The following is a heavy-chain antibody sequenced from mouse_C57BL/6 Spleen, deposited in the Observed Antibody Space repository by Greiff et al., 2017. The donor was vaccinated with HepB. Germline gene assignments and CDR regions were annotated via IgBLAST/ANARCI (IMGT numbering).Heavy chain of an antibody. Sequence: EVKPVESWAELVKPGASVKLSCSASGFNFQDYYMHRVKQRTEQGLEWIGRIDPEDGETKYAPKFQGKATLTADPSSNTAYLQLSSLTSEDTAVYYCASADWYFDVWGTGTTVTVSS. CDR1: GFNFQDYY. V-gene: IGHV14-2*01. CDR2: IDPEDGET. CDR3: ASADWYFDV. J-gene: IGHJ1*03.